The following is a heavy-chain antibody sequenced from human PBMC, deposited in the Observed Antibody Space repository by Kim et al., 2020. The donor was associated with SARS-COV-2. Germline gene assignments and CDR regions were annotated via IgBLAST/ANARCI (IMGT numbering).Heavy chain of an antibody. CDR2: IRSKAYGGTT. Sequence: GGSLRLSCTASGFTFGDYAMSWVRQAPGKGLEWVGFIRSKAYGGTTEYAASVKGRFTISRDDSKSIAYLQMNSLKTEDTAVYYCTRDGVLLWFGESGNYFQHWGQGTLVTVSS. CDR1: GFTFGDYA. CDR3: TRDGVLLWFGESGNYFQH. D-gene: IGHD3-10*01. V-gene: IGHV3-49*04. J-gene: IGHJ1*01.